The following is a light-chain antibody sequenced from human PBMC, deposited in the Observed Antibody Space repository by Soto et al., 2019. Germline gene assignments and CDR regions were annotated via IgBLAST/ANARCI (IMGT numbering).Light chain of an antibody. CDR1: SSDVGGYNF. J-gene: IGLJ1*01. CDR3: CSYAGTYTVV. Sequence: QSALTQPRSVSGSPGQSVTISCTGTSSDVGGYNFVSWYQQHPGRAPTLMIYDVTKGPSGVPDRFSGSKSGNTASLTISGLQAEDEADYYCCSYAGTYTVVFGTGTKLTVL. V-gene: IGLV2-11*01. CDR2: DVT.